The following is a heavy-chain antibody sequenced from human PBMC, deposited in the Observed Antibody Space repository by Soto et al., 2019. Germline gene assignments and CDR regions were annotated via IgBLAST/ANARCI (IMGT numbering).Heavy chain of an antibody. Sequence: QVQLQQWGAGLLKPSETLSLTCAVYGGSFSGYYWSWIRQPPGKVLEWIGEINHSGSTNYNPSLKSRVTISVDTSKNQFSLKLSSVTAADTAVYYCARGRIRIAVAGTLFDYWGQGTLVTVSS. CDR1: GGSFSGYY. CDR2: INHSGST. D-gene: IGHD6-19*01. J-gene: IGHJ4*02. V-gene: IGHV4-34*01. CDR3: ARGRIRIAVAGTLFDY.